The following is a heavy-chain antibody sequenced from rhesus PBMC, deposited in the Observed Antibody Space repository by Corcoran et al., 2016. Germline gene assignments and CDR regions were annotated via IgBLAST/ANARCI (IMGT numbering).Heavy chain of an antibody. J-gene: IGHJ4*01. CDR1: GYSISSGYG. V-gene: IGHV4-127*01. Sequence: QVQLQELGPGLVKPSETLSLTCAVSGYSISSGYGWGWIRQPPGKGLEWIGYIGGSSGSTNYNPSLKSRVTISKDTSKNQFSLKLSSVTAADTAVYYCARGRQQLDLDYWGQGVLVTVSS. D-gene: IGHD6-13*01. CDR2: IGGSSGST. CDR3: ARGRQQLDLDY.